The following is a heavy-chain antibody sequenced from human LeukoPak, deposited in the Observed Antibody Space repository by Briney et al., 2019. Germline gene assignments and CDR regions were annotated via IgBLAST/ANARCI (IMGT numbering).Heavy chain of an antibody. Sequence: GGSLRLSCAASGFTFSSYSMNWVRQAPGKGLEWVSSISSSSSYIYYADSVKGRFTISRDNAKNSLYLQMNSLRAEDTAVYYCATQGDCSSTSCYTVYYGMDVWGQGTTVTVSS. V-gene: IGHV3-21*01. CDR1: GFTFSSYS. CDR3: ATQGDCSSTSCYTVYYGMDV. J-gene: IGHJ6*02. D-gene: IGHD2-2*02. CDR2: ISSSSSYI.